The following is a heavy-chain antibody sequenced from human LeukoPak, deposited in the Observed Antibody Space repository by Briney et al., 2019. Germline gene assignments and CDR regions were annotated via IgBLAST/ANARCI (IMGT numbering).Heavy chain of an antibody. Sequence: GGSLRLSCAASGFTFSYYWMIWVRQAPGKGLEWVANIKQDGCERRYADSVRGRFTVSRDNAQTSLYLQMSSLRAEDTALYYCARASNPWLQLTWGQGTLVTVSS. CDR2: IKQDGCER. J-gene: IGHJ5*02. CDR3: ARASNPWLQLT. CDR1: GFTFSYYW. D-gene: IGHD5-24*01. V-gene: IGHV3-7*03.